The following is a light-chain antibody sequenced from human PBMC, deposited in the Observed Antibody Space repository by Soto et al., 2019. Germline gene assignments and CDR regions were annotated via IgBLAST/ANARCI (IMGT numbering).Light chain of an antibody. CDR3: QQSHSPPYS. Sequence: DIQMTQSPDSLSASVGDRVTITCRASQSIVTYLNWYQQKPGKAPNLLVYAASSLHSGVPSRFSGSGSGTDFTLTISTLQPEDFATYYCQQSHSPPYSIGQGTKLEI. CDR2: AAS. V-gene: IGKV1-39*01. CDR1: QSIVTY. J-gene: IGKJ2*01.